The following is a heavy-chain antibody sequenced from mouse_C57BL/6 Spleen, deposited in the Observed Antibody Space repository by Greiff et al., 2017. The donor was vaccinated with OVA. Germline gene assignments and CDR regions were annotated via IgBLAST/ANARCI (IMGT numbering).Heavy chain of an antibody. CDR2: IDPSDSYT. D-gene: IGHD3-2*02. Sequence: VQLQQPGAELVMPGASVKLSCKASGYTFTSYWMHWVKQRPGQGLEWIGEIDPSDSYTNYHQKFKGKSTLTVDKSSSTAYMQLSSLTSEDSAVYYCARGRDSSGYLDYWGQGTTLTVAS. J-gene: IGHJ2*01. V-gene: IGHV1-69*01. CDR1: GYTFTSYW. CDR3: ARGRDSSGYLDY.